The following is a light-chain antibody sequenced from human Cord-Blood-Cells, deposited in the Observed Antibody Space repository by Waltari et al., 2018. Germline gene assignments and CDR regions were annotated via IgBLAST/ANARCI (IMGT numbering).Light chain of an antibody. V-gene: IGKV1-39*01. CDR3: QQSYSTPYT. CDR1: QSISSY. CDR2: AAS. Sequence: DIQMTQSQSYLSAYVGDRVTITCRASQSISSYLNWYQQKPGNAPKLRIYAASSLQSGVPARFSGSGSGTDFTLTISSMQPEDFATYYCQQSYSTPYTFGQGTKLEIK. J-gene: IGKJ2*01.